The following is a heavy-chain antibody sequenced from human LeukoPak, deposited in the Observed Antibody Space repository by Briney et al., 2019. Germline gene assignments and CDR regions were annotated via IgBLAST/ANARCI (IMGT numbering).Heavy chain of an antibody. CDR3: ARAALLWFGESDY. Sequence: SETLSLTCTVSGSSVSSGSYYWSWIRQPPGKGLEWIGYIYYSGSTNYNPSLKSRVTISVDTSKNQFSLKLSSVTAADTAVYYCARAALLWFGESDYWGQGTLVTVSS. J-gene: IGHJ4*02. V-gene: IGHV4-61*01. CDR1: GSSVSSGSYY. CDR2: IYYSGST. D-gene: IGHD3-10*01.